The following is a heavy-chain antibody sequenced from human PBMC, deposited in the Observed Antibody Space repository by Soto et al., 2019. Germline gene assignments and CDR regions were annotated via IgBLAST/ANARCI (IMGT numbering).Heavy chain of an antibody. CDR2: ISSSGSTI. Sequence: VGSLRLSCAASGFTFSSYEMNWVRQAPGKGLEWVSYISSSGSTIYYADSVKGRFTISRDNAKNSLYLQMNSLRAEDTAVYYCAREGDDIASGDRNNYCYCYGRDDWGQGTSVNVS. V-gene: IGHV3-48*03. D-gene: IGHD2-15*01. CDR3: AREGDDIASGDRNNYCYCYGRDD. CDR1: GFTFSSYE. J-gene: IGHJ6*02.